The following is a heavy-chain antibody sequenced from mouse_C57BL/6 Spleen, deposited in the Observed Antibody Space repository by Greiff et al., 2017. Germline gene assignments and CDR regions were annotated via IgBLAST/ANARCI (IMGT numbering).Heavy chain of an antibody. Sequence: VQLQQPGAELVRPGSSVKLSCKASGYTFTSYWMHWVKQRPIQGLEWIGNIDPSDSETHYNQKFKDKATLTVDKSSSTAYMQLSSLTSEDSAVYYCASSYGNYVGGFAYWGQGTLVTVSA. CDR3: ASSYGNYVGGFAY. J-gene: IGHJ3*01. V-gene: IGHV1-52*01. CDR2: IDPSDSET. CDR1: GYTFTSYW. D-gene: IGHD2-1*01.